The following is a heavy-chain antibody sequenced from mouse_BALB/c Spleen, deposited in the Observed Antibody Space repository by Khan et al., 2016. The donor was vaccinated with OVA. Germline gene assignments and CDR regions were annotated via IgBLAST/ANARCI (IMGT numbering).Heavy chain of an antibody. Sequence: QVQLQQPGAELVRPGASVKLSCEASGYTFTSYWMNWVKQSPEQGLEWIGRIDPYDSETPYNQNFKDKAILTVDKSSSTAYMHISSLTSEDSAVYYCARNPFAYWGQGTLVTVSA. V-gene: IGHV1-52*01. CDR3: ARNPFAY. CDR2: IDPYDSET. CDR1: GYTFTSYW. J-gene: IGHJ3*01.